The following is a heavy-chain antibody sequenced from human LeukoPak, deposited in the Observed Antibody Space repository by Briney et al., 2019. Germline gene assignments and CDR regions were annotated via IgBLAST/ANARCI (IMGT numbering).Heavy chain of an antibody. CDR1: GFTFSSYW. V-gene: IGHV3-7*01. CDR3: AKERPDDYYGSGSYPNFFDY. CDR2: IKQDGSEK. J-gene: IGHJ4*02. D-gene: IGHD3-10*01. Sequence: GGSLRLSCAASGFTFSSYWMSWVRQAPGKGLEWVANIKQDGSEKYYADSVKGRFTISRDNSKNTLYLQMNSLRAEDTAVYYCAKERPDDYYGSGSYPNFFDYWGQGTLVTVSS.